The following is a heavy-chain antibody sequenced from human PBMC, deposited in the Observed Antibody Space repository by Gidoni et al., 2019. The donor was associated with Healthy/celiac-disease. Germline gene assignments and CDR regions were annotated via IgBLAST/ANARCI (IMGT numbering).Heavy chain of an antibody. CDR2: IYYSGST. V-gene: IGHV4-61*01. CDR3: ARTLYYYDSSGQNYEHYYFDY. J-gene: IGHJ4*02. CDR1: GGSVSSGSYY. D-gene: IGHD3-22*01. Sequence: QVQLQESGPGLVKPSETLSLTCTVSGGSVSSGSYYWSWIRQPPGKGLEWIGYIYYSGSTNYNPSLKSRVTISVDTSKNQFSLKLSSVTAADTAVYYCARTLYYYDSSGQNYEHYYFDYWGQGTLVTVSS.